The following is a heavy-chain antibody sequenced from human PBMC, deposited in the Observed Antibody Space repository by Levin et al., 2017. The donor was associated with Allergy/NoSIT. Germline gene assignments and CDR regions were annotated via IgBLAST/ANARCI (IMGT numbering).Heavy chain of an antibody. V-gene: IGHV4-39*01. CDR3: ARLNYTDSLNFHGMDV. J-gene: IGHJ6*02. CDR2: LPSRGRP. Sequence: SSPLSLLFCVSGDSVTRTSSYWGWIRQPPFPFLSFLFLLPSRGRPYYHPSLKSRVTVSVDTSKNQFSLRLTSVTAADTAVYYCARLNYTDSLNFHGMDVWGQGTTVTVSS. CDR1: GDSVTRTSSY. D-gene: IGHD4-17*01.